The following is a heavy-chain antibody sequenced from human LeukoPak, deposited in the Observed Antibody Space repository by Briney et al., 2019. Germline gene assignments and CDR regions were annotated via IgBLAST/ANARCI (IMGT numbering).Heavy chain of an antibody. CDR1: GGSMRSYY. V-gene: IGHV4-59*01. Sequence: SESLSLTCTVSGGSMRSYYWVWIRQPPGKGLEWIGYIYYCGSTDCNPSLKSRVTISVDTSKNQFSLKMSSVTAADTAVYYCARAPNGFGAFDIRGPGTMVTVSS. D-gene: IGHD2-8*01. J-gene: IGHJ3*02. CDR2: IYYCGST. CDR3: ARAPNGFGAFDI.